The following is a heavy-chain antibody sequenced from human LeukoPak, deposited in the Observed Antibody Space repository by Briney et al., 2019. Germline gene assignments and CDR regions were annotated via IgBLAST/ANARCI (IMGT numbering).Heavy chain of an antibody. V-gene: IGHV3-74*01. CDR2: INSDGSWT. Sequence: GGSLRLSCAASGNYWMHWVRQAPGKGLVWVSHINSDGSWTSYADSVKGRFTISKDNAKNSLYLQMNSLRAEDTALYHCARVNYKDYYYGMDVWGQGTTVTVSS. D-gene: IGHD1-7*01. CDR1: GNYW. CDR3: ARVNYKDYYYGMDV. J-gene: IGHJ6*02.